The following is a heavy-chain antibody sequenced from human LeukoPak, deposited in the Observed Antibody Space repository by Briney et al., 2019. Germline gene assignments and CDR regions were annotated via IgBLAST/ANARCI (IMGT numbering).Heavy chain of an antibody. Sequence: PGGSLRLSCAASGFTFSDYYMSWVRQAPGKGLEWVSAISGSGGSTYYADSVKGRFTISRDNSKNTLYLQMNSLRAEDTAVYYCAKGADYDFWSGYYIAVSYWGQGTLVTVSS. V-gene: IGHV3-23*01. J-gene: IGHJ4*02. D-gene: IGHD3-3*01. CDR3: AKGADYDFWSGYYIAVSY. CDR2: ISGSGGST. CDR1: GFTFSDYY.